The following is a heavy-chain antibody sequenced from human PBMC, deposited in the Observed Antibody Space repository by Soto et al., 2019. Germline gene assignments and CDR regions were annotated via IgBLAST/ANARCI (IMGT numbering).Heavy chain of an antibody. CDR3: ARDLRPLWGGVGYNWFDP. CDR1: GGTFSSYA. J-gene: IGHJ5*02. Sequence: QVQLVQSGAEVKKPGSSVKVSCKASGGTFSSYAISWVRQAPGQGLEWMGGIIPIFGTANYAQKFQGRVTITADESTSTAYMELGSLRAEDTAVYSCARDLRPLWGGVGYNWFDPWGQGTLVTVSS. D-gene: IGHD3-16*01. CDR2: IIPIFGTA. V-gene: IGHV1-69*01.